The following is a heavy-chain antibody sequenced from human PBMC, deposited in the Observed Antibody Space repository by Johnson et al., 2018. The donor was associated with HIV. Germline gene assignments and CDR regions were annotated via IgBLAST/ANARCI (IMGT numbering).Heavy chain of an antibody. Sequence: QVQLVESGGGLVKPGGSLRLSCAASGFTFSDYYMTWIRQAPGKGLEWVSYISRSGSTIYYADSVKGRFTISRDNAKNSLYLQLNSLRVGDTALYYCARPADYGDYSRDAFDIWGQGTMVTVSS. CDR2: ISRSGSTI. D-gene: IGHD4-17*01. V-gene: IGHV3-11*04. J-gene: IGHJ3*02. CDR3: ARPADYGDYSRDAFDI. CDR1: GFTFSDYY.